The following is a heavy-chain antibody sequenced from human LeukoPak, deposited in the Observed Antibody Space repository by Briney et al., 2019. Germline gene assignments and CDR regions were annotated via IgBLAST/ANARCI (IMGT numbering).Heavy chain of an antibody. V-gene: IGHV4-31*03. CDR1: GDSISSGGYY. D-gene: IGHD5-12*01. Sequence: SETLSLTCTVSGDSISSGGYYWSWIRQHPGKGLEWIGYIYYSGSTFYNPSLKSRVTISVDTSKNQFSLRLSSVTAEDTAVYYCAREPRGGGYSFDYWGQGTLVTVSS. CDR2: IYYSGST. J-gene: IGHJ4*02. CDR3: AREPRGGGYSFDY.